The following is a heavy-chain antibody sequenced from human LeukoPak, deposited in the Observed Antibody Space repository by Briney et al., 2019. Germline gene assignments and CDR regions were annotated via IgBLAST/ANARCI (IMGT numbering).Heavy chain of an antibody. V-gene: IGHV3-7*01. D-gene: IGHD2-15*01. J-gene: IGHJ4*02. Sequence: GGSLRLSCAASGFTFSSYWMSWVRQAPEKGLEWVANIKEDRSPRYYVDSVKGRFTISRDNTKNSLYLQMNSLRAEDTAVYYCARYCSGASCPEYYFDYWGQGTLVTVSS. CDR2: IKEDRSPR. CDR1: GFTFSSYW. CDR3: ARYCSGASCPEYYFDY.